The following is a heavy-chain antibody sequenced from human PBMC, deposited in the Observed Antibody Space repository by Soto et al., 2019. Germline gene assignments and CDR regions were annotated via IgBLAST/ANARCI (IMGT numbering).Heavy chain of an antibody. D-gene: IGHD3-10*01. J-gene: IGHJ4*02. CDR3: ARGPWFEDRTTGVTLGDW. CDR2: INDGNGNT. Sequence: QVQLVQSGAEVKKPGASVKLSCKASGYPFTPYAIHWVRQAPGQRLEWMGWINDGNGNTKYSQKFQDRVAITRDTYTRTAYIEMSSLASEDAPVYPSARGPWFEDRTTGVTLGDWWGQGQRVTVSS. V-gene: IGHV1-3*01. CDR1: GYPFTPYA.